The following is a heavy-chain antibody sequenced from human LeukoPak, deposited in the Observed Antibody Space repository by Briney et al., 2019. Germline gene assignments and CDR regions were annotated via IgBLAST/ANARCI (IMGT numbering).Heavy chain of an antibody. CDR3: ARGVPYDSWSGPHYSDY. J-gene: IGHJ4*02. V-gene: IGHV3-23*01. D-gene: IGHD3-3*01. CDR2: ISGIGGSA. CDR1: GFTFSTYA. Sequence: GGSLRLSCAASGFTFSTYAMRWVRQAPGKGLEWVSAISGIGGSAYYADSVKGRFTISSDNSRNTLYRQMNSLRAEDTAVYYCARGVPYDSWSGPHYSDYWGQGTLVTVSS.